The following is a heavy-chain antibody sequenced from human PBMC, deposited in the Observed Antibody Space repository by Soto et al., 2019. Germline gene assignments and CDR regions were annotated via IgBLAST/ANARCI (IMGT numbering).Heavy chain of an antibody. CDR3: ARDLLAARRFARDTPAGITSNWFDP. Sequence: GASVKVSCKASGYTFTSYAMHWVRQAPGQRLEWMGWINAGNGNTKYSQKIQGRVTITRDTSASTAYMELSSLRSEDTAVYYCARDLLAARRFARDTPAGITSNWFDPWGQGTLVTVSS. CDR2: INAGNGNT. CDR1: GYTFTSYA. J-gene: IGHJ5*02. D-gene: IGHD6-6*01. V-gene: IGHV1-3*01.